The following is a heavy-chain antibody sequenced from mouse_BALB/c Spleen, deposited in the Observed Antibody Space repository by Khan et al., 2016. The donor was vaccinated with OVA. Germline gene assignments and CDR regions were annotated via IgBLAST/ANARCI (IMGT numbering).Heavy chain of an antibody. J-gene: IGHJ2*01. V-gene: IGHV1-81*01. D-gene: IGHD2-3*01. Sequence: VQLVESGPELVKPGASVKMSCTASGYTFTYYVITWVKQRTGQGLEWIGEIYPGSDNAYYYERFKGKATLTEDKTSNTTHMKLSILTSEDSAVNFCASRDGHYVYFDYWGQGTTLTVSS. CDR1: GYTFTYYV. CDR3: ASRDGHYVYFDY. CDR2: IYPGSDNA.